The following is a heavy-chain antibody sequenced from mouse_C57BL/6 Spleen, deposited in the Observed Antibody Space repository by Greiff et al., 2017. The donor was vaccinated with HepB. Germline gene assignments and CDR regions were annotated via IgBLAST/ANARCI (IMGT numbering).Heavy chain of an antibody. Sequence: EVQLVESGPELVKPGASVKISCKASGYSFTGYYMNWVKQSPEKSLEWIGEINPSTGGTTYNQKFKAKATLTVDTSSSTAYMQLKSLTSEDSAVYYCARGVFDYWGQVTTLTVSS. V-gene: IGHV1-42*01. CDR1: GYSFTGYY. J-gene: IGHJ2*01. CDR3: ARGVFDY. CDR2: INPSTGGT.